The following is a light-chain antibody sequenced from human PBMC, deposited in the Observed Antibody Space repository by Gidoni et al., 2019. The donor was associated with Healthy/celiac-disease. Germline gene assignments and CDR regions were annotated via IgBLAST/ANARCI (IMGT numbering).Light chain of an antibody. J-gene: IGKJ4*01. V-gene: IGKV3-15*01. CDR3: QQYNNWLT. CDR1: QSVSSN. Sequence: EIVMTQSPATLSVSPGERATLSCRASQSVSSNLAWYQQNPGQAPRLLIYCASTRATGIPARFSGSGSGTGFTLTISSLQSEDFAVYYCQQYNNWLTFGGGTKVEIK. CDR2: CAS.